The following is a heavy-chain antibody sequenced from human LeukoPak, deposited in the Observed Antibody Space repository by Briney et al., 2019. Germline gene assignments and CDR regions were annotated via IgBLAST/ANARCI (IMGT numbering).Heavy chain of an antibody. D-gene: IGHD3-10*01. J-gene: IGHJ4*02. CDR3: AKGHYYGSGSLDY. CDR2: IGGRDGST. CDR1: GFTFSSYG. V-gene: IGHV3-23*01. Sequence: GGSLRLSCAASGFTFSSYGMSWARQAPGKGLEWVSAIGGRDGSTCYADSVKGRLTISRDNSKNTLYVQMNSLRAEDTAVYYCAKGHYYGSGSLDYWGQGTLVTVSS.